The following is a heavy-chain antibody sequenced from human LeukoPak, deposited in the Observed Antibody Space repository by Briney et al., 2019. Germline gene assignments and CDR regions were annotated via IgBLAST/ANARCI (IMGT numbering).Heavy chain of an antibody. CDR1: GYTFTSYD. J-gene: IGHJ4*02. Sequence: GASVKVSCKASGYTFTSYDINWVRQATGQGLEWMGWLRPDTGATNFAQNFLGRVTMTGDTSISTAYMELSRLRPDDTAVYYCARVDTVGTVNPFYWGQGTLVTVSS. CDR3: ARVDTVGTVNPFY. D-gene: IGHD5-12*01. V-gene: IGHV1-2*02. CDR2: LRPDTGAT.